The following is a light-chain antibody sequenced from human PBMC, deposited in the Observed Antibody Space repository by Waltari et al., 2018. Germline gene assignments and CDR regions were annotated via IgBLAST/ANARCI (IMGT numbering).Light chain of an antibody. CDR1: SSDVGGYNY. J-gene: IGLJ2*01. Sequence: QSALTQPASVSGSPGQSITISCTGTSSDVGGYNYVSWYQQHPGNAPKLMIYDVSNRPAGVSTRFAGSKSGNTASLTISGLQAEDEADYYGSSYTSSSTVVFGGGTKLTVL. CDR2: DVS. CDR3: SSYTSSSTVV. V-gene: IGLV2-14*03.